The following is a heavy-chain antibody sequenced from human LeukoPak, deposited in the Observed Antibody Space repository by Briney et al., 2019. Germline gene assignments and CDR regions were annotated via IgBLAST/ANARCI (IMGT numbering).Heavy chain of an antibody. CDR2: INTYNGNT. V-gene: IGHV1-18*01. Sequence: GSVRVSCKASGYTFTSYGITWVRQAPGQGLEWMGWINTYNGNTKYAQKLQGRVTVTADTSTSTAYLDLRSLRSDDTAVYYCARGTESSVRYWGQGTLATVSS. CDR1: GYTFTSYG. D-gene: IGHD6-25*01. CDR3: ARGTESSVRY. J-gene: IGHJ4*02.